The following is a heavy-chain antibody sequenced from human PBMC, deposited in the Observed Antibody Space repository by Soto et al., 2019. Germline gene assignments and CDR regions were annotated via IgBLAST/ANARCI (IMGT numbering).Heavy chain of an antibody. D-gene: IGHD3-3*01. V-gene: IGHV1-69*06. CDR3: ARVEEWLPNRNWFDP. CDR2: VIPIFGTA. Sequence: SVKVSCKASGGTFSSYAISWVRQAPGQGLEWMGGVIPIFGTANYAQKFQGRVTITADKSTSTAYMELSSLRSEDTAVYYCARVEEWLPNRNWFDPWGQGTLVTVSS. CDR1: GGTFSSYA. J-gene: IGHJ5*02.